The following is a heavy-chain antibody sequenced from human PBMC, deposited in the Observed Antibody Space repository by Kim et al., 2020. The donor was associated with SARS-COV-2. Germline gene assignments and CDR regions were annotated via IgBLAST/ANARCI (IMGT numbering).Heavy chain of an antibody. D-gene: IGHD2-15*01. Sequence: SETLSLTCAVSGASITISNWWSWVRQPPGKGLEWIGEIHHSGSNNYNPSLKSRITMSVDKSKNLFSLRLSSVTAADTALYFCASRAYCTGGICYCLLW. CDR2: IHHSGSN. J-gene: IGHJ2*01. V-gene: IGHV4-4*02. CDR3: ASRAYCTGGICYCLL. CDR1: GASITISNW.